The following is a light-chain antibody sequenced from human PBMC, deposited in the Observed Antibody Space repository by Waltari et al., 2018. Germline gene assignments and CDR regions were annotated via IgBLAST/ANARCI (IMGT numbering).Light chain of an antibody. J-gene: IGLJ3*02. CDR1: SSNIGVHYD. Sequence: QSVLTQPPSVSGAPGQRVTISCTGGSSNIGVHYDVHWYQQLPGKAPKLLISGNHDRPSGVPALFSGSKSGTSASLAITGLQTKDEAVYYCQSYGSSLSAVVFGGVTKLTVL. CDR2: GNH. V-gene: IGLV1-40*01. CDR3: QSYGSSLSAVV.